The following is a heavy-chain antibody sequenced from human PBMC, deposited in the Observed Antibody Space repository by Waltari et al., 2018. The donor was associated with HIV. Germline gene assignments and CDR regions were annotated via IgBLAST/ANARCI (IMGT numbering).Heavy chain of an antibody. CDR1: GGSISSSSYY. CDR3: AEGPYDYDSSGYDF. V-gene: IGHV4-39*01. J-gene: IGHJ4*02. CDR2: IDYSGST. D-gene: IGHD3-22*01. Sequence: QLQLQESGPGLVKPSETLSLTCTVSGGSISSSSYYWGWIRQPPGKGLEWIGSIDYSGSTYYNPSLKSRVTISVDTSKNQFSLKLSSVTAADTAVYYCAEGPYDYDSSGYDFWGQGTLVTVSS.